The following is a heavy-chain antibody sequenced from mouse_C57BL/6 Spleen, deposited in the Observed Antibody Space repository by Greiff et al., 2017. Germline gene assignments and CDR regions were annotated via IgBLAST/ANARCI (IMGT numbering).Heavy chain of an antibody. CDR2: ISSGSSTI. J-gene: IGHJ2*01. CDR1: GFTFSDYG. V-gene: IGHV5-17*01. CDR3: ARQGITRYFDY. Sequence: DVMLVESGGGLVKPGGSLKLSCAASGFTFSDYGMHWVRQAPEKGLEWVAYISSGSSTIYYADTVKGRFTISRDNARNTLFLQMTSLRSEDTAMYYCARQGITRYFDYWGQGTTLTVSS.